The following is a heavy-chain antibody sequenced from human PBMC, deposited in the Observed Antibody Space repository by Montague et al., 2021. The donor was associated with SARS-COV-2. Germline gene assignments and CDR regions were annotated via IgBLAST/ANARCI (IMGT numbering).Heavy chain of an antibody. V-gene: IGHV4-4*07. CDR1: GDSITNHY. D-gene: IGHD3-10*01. J-gene: IGHJ4*02. Sequence: SETLSLTCSVSGDSITNHYWSWIRQPAGKGLEWIGRMHFTGKTNFSPFFSSRLTMSADASKNQFSLKLSSVTAADTAVYYCARVERGYYYGLGVSAHFDYWGQGTLVTVSS. CDR3: ARVERGYYYGLGVSAHFDY. CDR2: MHFTGKT.